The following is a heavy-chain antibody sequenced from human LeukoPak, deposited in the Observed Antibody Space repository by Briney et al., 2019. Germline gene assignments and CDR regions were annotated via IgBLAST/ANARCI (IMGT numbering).Heavy chain of an antibody. V-gene: IGHV3-23*01. CDR1: GFTFSSYA. D-gene: IGHD6-13*01. CDR3: AKDPYVIAAAEVDF. Sequence: GGSLRLSCAASGFTFSSYAMSWVRQAPGKGLEWVSAISGSGGSTYYADSVKGRFTISRDNSKNTLYLQMSSLRAEDTAVYYCAKDPYVIAAAEVDFWGQGTLVTVSS. J-gene: IGHJ4*02. CDR2: ISGSGGST.